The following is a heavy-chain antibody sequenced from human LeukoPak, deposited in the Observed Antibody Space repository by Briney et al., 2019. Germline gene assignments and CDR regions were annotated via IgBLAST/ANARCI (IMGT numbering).Heavy chain of an antibody. J-gene: IGHJ4*02. CDR1: GGSFSGYY. CDR2: INHSGNT. CDR3: ASQDSSGYYFDY. V-gene: IGHV4-34*01. D-gene: IGHD3-22*01. Sequence: SETLSLTCAVYGGSFSGYYWSWIRQPPGKGLEWIGEINHSGNTNYNPSLKSRVTISVDTSKNQFSLKLSSVTAADTAVYYCASQDSSGYYFDYWGQGTLVTVSS.